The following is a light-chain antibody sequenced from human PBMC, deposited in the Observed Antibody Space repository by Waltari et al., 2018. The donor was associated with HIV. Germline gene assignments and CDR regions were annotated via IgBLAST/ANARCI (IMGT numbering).Light chain of an antibody. CDR1: QSILRYF. V-gene: IGKV3-20*01. CDR3: QQYGYSPDS. Sequence: IGFTQPARTPAGAPGERATLACSTSQSILRYFLAWYQQKPGQAPRLLIYATSHRATGIPDRFSGSGSGTDFTLTISRLAPEDFSVYSCQQYGYSPDSFGGGNKVEIK. J-gene: IGKJ4*01. CDR2: ATS.